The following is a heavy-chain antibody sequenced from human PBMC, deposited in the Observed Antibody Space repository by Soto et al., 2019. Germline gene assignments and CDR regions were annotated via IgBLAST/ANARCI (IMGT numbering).Heavy chain of an antibody. CDR3: ARDRDAYCSKGICSGPYFDY. Sequence: PGGSLRLSCAVSGFTFSDYYINWVRQAPGKGLEWISYISDNSSVIYYADAVKGRFTISRDNAKNSLYLQMNSLRDEDTAVYYCARDRDAYCSKGICSGPYFDYWGQGTLVTVSS. J-gene: IGHJ4*02. CDR1: GFTFSDYY. V-gene: IGHV3-48*02. CDR2: ISDNSSVI. D-gene: IGHD2-8*01.